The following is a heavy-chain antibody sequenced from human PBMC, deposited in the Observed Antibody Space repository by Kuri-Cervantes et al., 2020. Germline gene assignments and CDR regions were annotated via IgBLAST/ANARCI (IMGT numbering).Heavy chain of an antibody. CDR1: GGSVSSDNYY. CDR2: IFYSGST. CDR3: ARGRGAAIDY. V-gene: IGHV4-61*01. D-gene: IGHD2-15*01. Sequence: ESLKISCTVSGGSVSSDNYYWSWIRQSPGKGLEWIGYIFYSGSTYYNPSLKSRVTMSVDTSKNQFSLKLSSVSAADTAVYYCARGRGAAIDYWGQGTLVTVSS. J-gene: IGHJ4*02.